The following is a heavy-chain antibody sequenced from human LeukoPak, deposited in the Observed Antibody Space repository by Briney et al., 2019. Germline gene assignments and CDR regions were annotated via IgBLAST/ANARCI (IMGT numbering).Heavy chain of an antibody. CDR3: ARALYNVGWYPDYFDY. CDR2: IKPDGGDR. J-gene: IGHJ4*02. D-gene: IGHD6-19*01. V-gene: IGHV3-7*01. CDR1: GFTFSTYW. Sequence: GGSLRLSCAASGFTFSTYWMSWVRQAPGKGLEWVANIKPDGGDRYYVDSVKGRFTISRDNANNSLYLQMSSLRAEDTAVYYCARALYNVGWYPDYFDYWGQGTLVTVSS.